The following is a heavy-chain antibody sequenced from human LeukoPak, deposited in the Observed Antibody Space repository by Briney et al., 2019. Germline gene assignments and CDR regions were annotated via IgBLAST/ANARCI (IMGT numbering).Heavy chain of an antibody. V-gene: IGHV4-59*12. CDR2: IYYSGST. CDR1: GGSISSYY. Sequence: PSETLSLTCTVSGGSISSYYWSWIRQPPGKGLEWIGYIYYSGSTNYNPSLKSRVTISVDTSKNQFSLKLSSVTAADTAVYYCARDSSGARGLFDYWGQGTLVTVSS. CDR3: ARDSSGARGLFDY. J-gene: IGHJ4*02. D-gene: IGHD3-22*01.